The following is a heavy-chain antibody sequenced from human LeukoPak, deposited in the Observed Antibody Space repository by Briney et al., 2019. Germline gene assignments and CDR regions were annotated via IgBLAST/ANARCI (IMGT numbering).Heavy chain of an antibody. V-gene: IGHV3-30*04. D-gene: IGHD6-19*01. J-gene: IGHJ4*02. Sequence: GGSLRLSCAASGFTFSSYAMHWVRQAPGKGLEWVAVISYDGSNKYYADSVKGRFTISRDNSKNTLYLQMNSLRAEDTAVYYCARDGGGWYFAELGGSYFDYRGQGTLVTVSS. CDR3: ARDGGGWYFAELGGSYFDY. CDR2: ISYDGSNK. CDR1: GFTFSSYA.